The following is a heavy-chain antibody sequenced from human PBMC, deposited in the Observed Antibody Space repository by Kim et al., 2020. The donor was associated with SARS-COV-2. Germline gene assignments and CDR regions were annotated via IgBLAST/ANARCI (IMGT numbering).Heavy chain of an antibody. CDR3: ARGPMEDYGMDV. CDR2: INSDGSST. V-gene: IGHV3-74*01. CDR1: GFTFSSYW. D-gene: IGHD3-10*01. Sequence: GGSLRLSCAASGFTFSSYWMHWVRQAPGKGLVWVSRINSDGSSTSYADSVKGRFTISRDNAKNTLYLQMNSLRAEDTAVYYCARGPMEDYGMDVWGQGTTVTVSS. J-gene: IGHJ6*02.